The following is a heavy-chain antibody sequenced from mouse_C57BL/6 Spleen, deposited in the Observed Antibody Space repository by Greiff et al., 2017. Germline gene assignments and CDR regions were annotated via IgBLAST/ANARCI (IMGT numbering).Heavy chain of an antibody. D-gene: IGHD2-13*01. CDR2: INPSTGGT. J-gene: IGHJ3*01. Sequence: EVQLQQSGPELVKPGASVKISCKASGYSFTGYYMNWVKQSPEKSLEWIGEINPSTGGTTYNQTFKAKATLTVDKSSSTAYLQLKSLTSADSAVYYCARKGDEGSWFAYWGQGTLVTVSA. CDR3: ARKGDEGSWFAY. CDR1: GYSFTGYY. V-gene: IGHV1-42*01.